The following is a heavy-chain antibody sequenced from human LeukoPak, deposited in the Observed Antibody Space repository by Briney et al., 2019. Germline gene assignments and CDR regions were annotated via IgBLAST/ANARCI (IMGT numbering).Heavy chain of an antibody. CDR3: VRRGDSAEWFDP. D-gene: IGHD3-10*01. CDR1: GYSFTSYW. CDR2: IYPGDSDT. Sequence: GESLKISCKGSGYSFTSYWIGWVRQMPGKGLEWMGIIYPGDSDTRYNPSVQGQVTISADKSISTAYLQWSSLKASDTATYYCVRRGDSAEWFDPWGQGTPVTVSS. V-gene: IGHV5-51*01. J-gene: IGHJ5*02.